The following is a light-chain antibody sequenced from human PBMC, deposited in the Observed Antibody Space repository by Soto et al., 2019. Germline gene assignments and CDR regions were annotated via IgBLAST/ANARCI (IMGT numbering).Light chain of an antibody. CDR3: QQYGSSPWT. Sequence: EIVLTQSPGTLSLSPGEGATLSCRASQSVGSNFLAWYQQKPGQAPRLLIYGASSRATGTPDRFSGSGSGTDFTLTVSRLEPGDFAVYYCQQYGSSPWTFGQGTKVDIK. CDR2: GAS. V-gene: IGKV3-20*01. J-gene: IGKJ1*01. CDR1: QSVGSNF.